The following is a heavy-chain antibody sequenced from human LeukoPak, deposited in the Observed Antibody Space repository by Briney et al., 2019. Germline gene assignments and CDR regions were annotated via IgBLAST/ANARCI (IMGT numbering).Heavy chain of an antibody. V-gene: IGHV3-66*02. Sequence: GGSLRLSCAASGFTVSSNYMSWVRQAPGKGLEWVSVIYSGGSTYYADSVKGRFTISRDNSKNTLYLQMNSLRAEDTAVYYCARVTETYYYYYYMGVWGKGTTVTVSS. CDR1: GFTVSSNY. J-gene: IGHJ6*03. D-gene: IGHD2-21*02. CDR2: IYSGGST. CDR3: ARVTETYYYYYYMGV.